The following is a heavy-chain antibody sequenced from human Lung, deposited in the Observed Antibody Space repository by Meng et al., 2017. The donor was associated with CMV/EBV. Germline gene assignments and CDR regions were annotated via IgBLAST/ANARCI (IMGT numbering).Heavy chain of an antibody. Sequence: SETLSLXCAVYGGSFSGYYWSWIRQPPGKGLEWIGEINHSGSTNYNPSLKSRVTISVDTSKNQFSLKLSSVTAADTAVYYCARGYIVVVPAAMLRSGLYGMAVWGPGNXV. CDR3: ARGYIVVVPAAMLRSGLYGMAV. J-gene: IGHJ6*01. CDR1: GGSFSGYY. D-gene: IGHD2-2*01. V-gene: IGHV4-34*01. CDR2: INHSGST.